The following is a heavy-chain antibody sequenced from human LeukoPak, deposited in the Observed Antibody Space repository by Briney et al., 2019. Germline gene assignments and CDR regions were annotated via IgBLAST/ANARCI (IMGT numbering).Heavy chain of an antibody. V-gene: IGHV3-11*03. CDR3: ATDPPGAAAGYFDY. D-gene: IGHD6-13*01. CDR2: ISSSGGYT. Sequence: GGSLRLSCAASGFTFCDFYMSWIRQAPGKGLEWLSYISSSGGYTNYADSVKGRFTISRDNAKNSLYLRMNSLRAEDTAVNYCATDPPGAAAGYFDYWGQGTLVTVSS. CDR1: GFTFCDFY. J-gene: IGHJ4*02.